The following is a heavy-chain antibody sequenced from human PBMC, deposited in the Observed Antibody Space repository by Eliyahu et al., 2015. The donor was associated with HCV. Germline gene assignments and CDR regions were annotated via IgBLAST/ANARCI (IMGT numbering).Heavy chain of an antibody. V-gene: IGHV4-59*01. Sequence: QVQLQESGPGLVKPSETLSLTCXVXGGSIXSYSWSWIRQPPGKGLEWIGYIYYSGSTNYNPSLXSRVTISVDTSKNQFSLKLSSVTAADTAVYYCASLGYCSSTSCYRPYYYYGMDVWGQGTTVTVSS. D-gene: IGHD2-2*01. J-gene: IGHJ6*02. CDR3: ASLGYCSSTSCYRPYYYYGMDV. CDR1: GGSIXSYS. CDR2: IYYSGST.